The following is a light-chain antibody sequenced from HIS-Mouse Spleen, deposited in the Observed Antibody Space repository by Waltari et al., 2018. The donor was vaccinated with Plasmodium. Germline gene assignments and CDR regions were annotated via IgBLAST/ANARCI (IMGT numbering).Light chain of an antibody. V-gene: IGLV3-25*03. CDR3: QSADSSGTYRV. CDR2: KDS. CDR1: PLPKQY. J-gene: IGLJ2*01. Sequence: SYELTQPPSVSVSPGQTARITCPGGPLPKQYAYWYQQQPGQAPGLVIYKDSERPSGIPERFSGSSSGTTVTLTISGVQAEDEADYYCQSADSSGTYRVFGGGTKLTVL.